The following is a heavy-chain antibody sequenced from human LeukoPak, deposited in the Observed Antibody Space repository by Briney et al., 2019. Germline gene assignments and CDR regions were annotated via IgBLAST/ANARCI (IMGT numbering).Heavy chain of an antibody. CDR2: IYPGDSDT. J-gene: IGHJ3*02. D-gene: IGHD2-2*01. CDR3: ARPPWGYCSSTSCYGAFDI. CDR1: GYSFTSYW. Sequence: GESLQISCKGSGYSFTSYWIGWVRQMPGKGLEWMGIIYPGDSDTRYSPSFQGQVTISADKSISTAYLQWSSLKASDTAMYYCARPPWGYCSSTSCYGAFDIWGQGTMVTVSS. V-gene: IGHV5-51*01.